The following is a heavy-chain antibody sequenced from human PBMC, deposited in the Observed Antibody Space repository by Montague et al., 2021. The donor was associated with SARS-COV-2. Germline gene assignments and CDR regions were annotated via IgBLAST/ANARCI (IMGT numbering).Heavy chain of an antibody. CDR1: GGSLSSYY. CDR2: IYYSGST. J-gene: IGHJ1*01. D-gene: IGHD1-26*01. V-gene: IGHV4-59*08. Sequence: SETLSLTCTVSGGSLSSYYWSWIRQPPGKGLEWIGYIYYSGSTNYNPSLKSRVTISVDTSKNQFSLNLSSVTAADTAVYYCARHVSGSLTAFNHWGQGTLVTVSS. CDR3: ARHVSGSLTAFNH.